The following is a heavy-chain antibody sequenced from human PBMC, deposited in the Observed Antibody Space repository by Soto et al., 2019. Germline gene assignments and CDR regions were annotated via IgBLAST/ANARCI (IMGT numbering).Heavy chain of an antibody. CDR3: ARGLFSWNYEDP. CDR1: GYTFSSYD. CDR2: MNPNSGIT. D-gene: IGHD1-7*01. J-gene: IGHJ5*02. V-gene: IGHV1-8*01. Sequence: ASVKVSGKASGYTFSSYDINWVRQATGQGLEWMGWMNPNSGITGYAQKFQGRVTMTRDTSISTAYMELSSLRSEDTAVYYCARGLFSWNYEDPWGQGTLVTGSS.